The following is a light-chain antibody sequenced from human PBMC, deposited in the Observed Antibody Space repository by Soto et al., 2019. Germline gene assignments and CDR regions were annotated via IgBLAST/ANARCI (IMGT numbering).Light chain of an antibody. CDR2: DVS. Sequence: QSVLTQPRSLSGSPGQSVTISCTGTSSDFGGYNYVSWYQQHPGKAPKLLIYDVSKRPSGVPDRFSGSKSGNTASLTISGLQAEGEADYYCCSYAGSYTLYVFGTGTKVTVL. CDR3: CSYAGSYTLYV. J-gene: IGLJ1*01. CDR1: SSDFGGYNY. V-gene: IGLV2-11*01.